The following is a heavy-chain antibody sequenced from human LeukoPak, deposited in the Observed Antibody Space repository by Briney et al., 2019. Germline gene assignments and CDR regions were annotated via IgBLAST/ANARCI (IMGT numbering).Heavy chain of an antibody. J-gene: IGHJ4*02. Sequence: SGPTLVNPTQTLTLTCTFSGFSLSTSGVGVGWIRQPPGKALEWLALIYWNDDKRYSPSLKSRLTITKDTSKNQVVLTMTNMDPVDTATYYCALGYCSSTCCYNPYFDYWGQGTLVTVSS. CDR3: ALGYCSSTCCYNPYFDY. D-gene: IGHD2-2*02. V-gene: IGHV2-5*01. CDR1: GFSLSTSGVG. CDR2: IYWNDDK.